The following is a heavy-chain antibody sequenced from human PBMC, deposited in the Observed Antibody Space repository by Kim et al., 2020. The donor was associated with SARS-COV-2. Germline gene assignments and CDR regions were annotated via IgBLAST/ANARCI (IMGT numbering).Heavy chain of an antibody. CDR1: GFTFSSYW. CDR2: INSDGSST. CDR3: ARDGGVAGISMVRGDGMDV. V-gene: IGHV3-74*01. J-gene: IGHJ6*02. Sequence: GGSLRLSCAASGFTFSSYWMHWVRQAPGKGLVWVSRINSDGSSTSYADSVKGRFTISRDNAKNTLYLQMNSLRAEDTAVYYCARDGGVAGISMVRGDGMDVWGQGTTVTVSS. D-gene: IGHD3-10*01.